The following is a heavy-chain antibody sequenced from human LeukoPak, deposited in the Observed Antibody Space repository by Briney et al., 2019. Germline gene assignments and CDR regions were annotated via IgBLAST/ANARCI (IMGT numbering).Heavy chain of an antibody. D-gene: IGHD3-22*01. Sequence: GGSLRLSCSASGFIFSDHWMHWVRQAPGKGLVWLSLILTDGSEATYADAVKGRFTISRDNAKNTVYLLMNNLRVDDTAVYYCATMGVFEGSVDYTEYWGRGTLVTVSS. CDR2: ILTDGSEA. CDR3: ATMGVFEGSVDYTEY. J-gene: IGHJ1*01. V-gene: IGHV3-74*01. CDR1: GFIFSDHW.